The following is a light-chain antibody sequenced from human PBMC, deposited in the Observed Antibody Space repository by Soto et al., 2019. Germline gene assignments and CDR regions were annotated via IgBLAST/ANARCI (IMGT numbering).Light chain of an antibody. V-gene: IGKV3-20*01. CDR1: QSVTSY. Sequence: EIVLTQSPGTLSLSPGERATLSCRASQSVTSYLAWYQQKPGQAPRLLIYASSTRATGIPDRFSGGGSGTDFTRTISRLEPEDFAVYYCQQYSTSQTFGQGTMLEI. CDR3: QQYSTSQT. CDR2: ASS. J-gene: IGKJ1*01.